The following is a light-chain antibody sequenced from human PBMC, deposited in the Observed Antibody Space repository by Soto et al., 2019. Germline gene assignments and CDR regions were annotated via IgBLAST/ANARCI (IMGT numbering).Light chain of an antibody. CDR1: SSDVGGYNY. Sequence: QSVLTQPASVSGSPGQSITISCTGTSSDVGGYNYVSWYQQHPGKAPKLMIYEVSNRPSGVSNRFSGSKSGNTASLTISGLQGEDEADYYCSSYTSSSNYVFGTGTKVTVL. CDR3: SSYTSSSNYV. J-gene: IGLJ1*01. V-gene: IGLV2-14*01. CDR2: EVS.